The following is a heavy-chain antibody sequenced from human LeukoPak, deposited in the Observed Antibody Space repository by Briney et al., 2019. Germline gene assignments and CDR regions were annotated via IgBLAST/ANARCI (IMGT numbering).Heavy chain of an antibody. J-gene: IGHJ3*02. CDR1: GFTFSSYW. CDR2: INSDGSST. Sequence: GGSLRLSCAASGFTFSSYWMHWVRQAPGKGLVWVSRINSDGSSTSYADSVKGRFTFSRDNSKNTLSLQMNSLRAEDTAVYYCVKERRPFDGFDIWGQGTMVTVFS. D-gene: IGHD6-6*01. V-gene: IGHV3-74*01. CDR3: VKERRPFDGFDI.